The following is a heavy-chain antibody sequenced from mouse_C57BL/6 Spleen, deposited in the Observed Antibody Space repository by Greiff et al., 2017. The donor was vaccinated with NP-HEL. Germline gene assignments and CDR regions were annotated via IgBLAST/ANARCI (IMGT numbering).Heavy chain of an antibody. Sequence: EVQRVESEGGLVQPGSSMKLSCTASGFTFSDYYMAWVRQVPEKGLEWVANINYDGSSTYYLDSLKSRFIISRDNAKNILYLQMSSLKSEDTATYYCARGRYYGNYAMDYWGQGTSVTVSS. D-gene: IGHD1-1*01. CDR1: GFTFSDYY. CDR3: ARGRYYGNYAMDY. V-gene: IGHV5-16*01. CDR2: INYDGSST. J-gene: IGHJ4*01.